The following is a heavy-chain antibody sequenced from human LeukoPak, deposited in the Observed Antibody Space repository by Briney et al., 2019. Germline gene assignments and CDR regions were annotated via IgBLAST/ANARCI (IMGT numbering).Heavy chain of an antibody. V-gene: IGHV3-23*01. CDR3: AKGYEYYDILTGYYFFDY. D-gene: IGHD3-9*01. Sequence: PGGSLRLSCAASGFTVSNAWMSWVRQAPGKGLEWVSAISGTGGSTFYADSVKGRFTISRDNSKNTLYLQISRLRAEDTAVYYCAKGYEYYDILTGYYFFDYWGQGTLVTVSS. CDR1: GFTVSNAW. J-gene: IGHJ4*02. CDR2: ISGTGGST.